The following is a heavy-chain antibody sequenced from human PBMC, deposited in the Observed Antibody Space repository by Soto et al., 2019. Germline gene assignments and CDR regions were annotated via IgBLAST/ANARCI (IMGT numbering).Heavy chain of an antibody. Sequence: SSVMVCCEACGYSFTGSDMHWVRQAPGQGLEWMGWINPNSGGTNYAQKFQGWVTMTRDTSISTAYMELSRLRSDDTAVYYCARDRVGTSCFNGLRGDYHYRNDVLAQGTTDPGSS. CDR1: GYSFTGSD. D-gene: IGHD2-2*01. CDR2: INPNSGGT. CDR3: ARDRVGTSCFNGLRGDYHYRNDV. J-gene: IGHJ6*02. V-gene: IGHV1-2*04.